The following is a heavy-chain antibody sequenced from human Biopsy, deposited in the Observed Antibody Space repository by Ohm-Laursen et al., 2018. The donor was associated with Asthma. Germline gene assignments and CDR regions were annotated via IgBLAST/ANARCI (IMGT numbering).Heavy chain of an antibody. CDR2: VSHTGST. CDR3: ARLADCSGGACYSYGWFDP. CDR1: GGSIRSHD. V-gene: IGHV4-59*11. J-gene: IGHJ5*02. Sequence: GTLSLTCTVSGGSIRSHDWTWIRLPPGKGLEYIGDVSHTGSTNYNPSLKSRVTMSLDTSKNQFSLRLTSVTPADTAAYYCARLADCSGGACYSYGWFDPWGHGTRVTVSS. D-gene: IGHD2-15*01.